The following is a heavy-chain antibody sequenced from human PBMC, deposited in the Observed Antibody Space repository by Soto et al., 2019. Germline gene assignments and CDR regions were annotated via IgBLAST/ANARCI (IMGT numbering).Heavy chain of an antibody. CDR2: IDPSDSYT. V-gene: IGHV5-10-1*01. D-gene: IGHD6-6*01. Sequence: GESLKISCKGSGYSFTSYWISWVRQMPGKGLEWMGRIDPSDSYTNYSPSFQGHVTISADKSISTAYLQWSSLKASDTAMYYRARRHSSSFYYYYYGMDVWGQGTTVTVSS. CDR3: ARRHSSSFYYYYYGMDV. J-gene: IGHJ6*02. CDR1: GYSFTSYW.